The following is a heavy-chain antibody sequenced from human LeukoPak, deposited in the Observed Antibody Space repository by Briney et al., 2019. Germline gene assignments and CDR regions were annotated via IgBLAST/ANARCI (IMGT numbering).Heavy chain of an antibody. Sequence: GGSLRLSCAASGFTFRTYGMSWVRQAPGKGLEWVSAISGSGFGTYYADSMKGRFTISRDNSKNTLYLQMNSLRTEDTALYYCAQDFRPGWTGSWIDHWGQGTLVTVSS. D-gene: IGHD1-26*01. CDR3: AQDFRPGWTGSWIDH. CDR2: ISGSGFGT. J-gene: IGHJ4*02. V-gene: IGHV3-23*01. CDR1: GFTFRTYG.